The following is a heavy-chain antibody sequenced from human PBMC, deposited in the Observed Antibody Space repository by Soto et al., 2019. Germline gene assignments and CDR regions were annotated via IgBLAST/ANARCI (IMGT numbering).Heavy chain of an antibody. CDR1: GYTFSNYG. J-gene: IGHJ4*02. V-gene: IGHV1-18*01. CDR2: IYIDNT. CDR3: ARDRDWNLDY. D-gene: IGHD1-1*01. Sequence: QVQLVQSGAEVKKPGASVKVSCKASGYTFSNYGFSWVRQAPGQGLEWMGWIYIDNTKYAQKFQGRVTMTTDTSTSTVYMELRSLRSDDTAVYYCARDRDWNLDYCGQGTLDTVTS.